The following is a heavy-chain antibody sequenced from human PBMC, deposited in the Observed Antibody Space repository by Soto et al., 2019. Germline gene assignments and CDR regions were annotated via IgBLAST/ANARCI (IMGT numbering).Heavy chain of an antibody. D-gene: IGHD2-2*01. CDR3: AKDTPDIVVVPAANFDY. J-gene: IGHJ4*02. CDR2: ISGSGGST. Sequence: GGSLRLSCAASGLTFSSYAMSWVRQAPGKGLEWVSAISGSGGSTYYADSVEGRFTISRDNSKNTLYLQMNSLRAEDTAVYYCAKDTPDIVVVPAANFDYWGQGTLVTVSS. V-gene: IGHV3-23*01. CDR1: GLTFSSYA.